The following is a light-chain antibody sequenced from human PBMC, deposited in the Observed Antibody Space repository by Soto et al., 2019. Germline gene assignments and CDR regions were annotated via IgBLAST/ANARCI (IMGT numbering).Light chain of an antibody. CDR1: QSLLHNNGYNY. Sequence: DIVMTQSPLSLPVTPGEPASISCRSSQSLLHNNGYNYLDWYLQKPGQSPQLLIYLGSYRASGVPDRFSGSGSGTDFTLKISRVEAEDVGVYYCMQALQTPRTVGQGTKVDSK. CDR2: LGS. V-gene: IGKV2-28*01. CDR3: MQALQTPRT. J-gene: IGKJ1*01.